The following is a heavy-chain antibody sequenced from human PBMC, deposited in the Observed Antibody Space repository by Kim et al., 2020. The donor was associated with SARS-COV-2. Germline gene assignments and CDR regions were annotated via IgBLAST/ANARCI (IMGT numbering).Heavy chain of an antibody. CDR3: AKDRQARNSKKTSTLPDLFLEWLLFRY. Sequence: GGSLRLSCAASGFTFSSYAMSWVRQAPGKGLEWVSAISGSGGSTYYADSVKGRFTISRDNSKNTLYLQMNSLRAEDTAVYYCAKDRQARNSKKTSTLPDLFLEWLLFRYWGQGTLVTVSS. CDR2: ISGSGGST. V-gene: IGHV3-23*01. J-gene: IGHJ4*02. D-gene: IGHD3-3*01. CDR1: GFTFSSYA.